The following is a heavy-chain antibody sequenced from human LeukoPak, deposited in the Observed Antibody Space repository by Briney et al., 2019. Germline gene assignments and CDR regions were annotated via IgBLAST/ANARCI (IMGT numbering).Heavy chain of an antibody. CDR3: ARARGYCSGGSCFPMFDY. Sequence: SETLSLTCTVSGASVNGASVTTYYWSWIRQPPGKGLEWIGYIHYSGSTSYNPSLKSRVTISVDTSKNQFSLKLSSVTAADTAVYYCARARGYCSGGSCFPMFDYWGQGTLVTVSS. V-gene: IGHV4-61*01. D-gene: IGHD2-15*01. J-gene: IGHJ4*02. CDR2: IHYSGST. CDR1: GASVNGASVTTYY.